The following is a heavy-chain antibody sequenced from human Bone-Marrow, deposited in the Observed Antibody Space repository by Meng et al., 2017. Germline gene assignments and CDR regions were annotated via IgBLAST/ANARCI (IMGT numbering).Heavy chain of an antibody. CDR1: GYTFPAYY. Sequence: VRLVQSGAEVKNPGATCKVLSQASGYTFPAYYLHWVRRAPGSGLEWKVRINPKSGDTHYAQKFQGRLTMTGATSISTAYMELSGLRSDDTAMYYCARDEDISAAGKLFGDYWGQGTLVTVSS. V-gene: IGHV1-2*06. J-gene: IGHJ4*02. CDR2: INPKSGDT. D-gene: IGHD6-13*01. CDR3: ARDEDISAAGKLFGDY.